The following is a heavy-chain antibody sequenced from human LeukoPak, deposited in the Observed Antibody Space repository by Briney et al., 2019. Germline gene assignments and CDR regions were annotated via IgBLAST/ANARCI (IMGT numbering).Heavy chain of an antibody. V-gene: IGHV4-59*08. D-gene: IGHD3-9*01. CDR1: GGSISSYY. CDR2: IYYSGST. J-gene: IGHJ3*02. Sequence: SETLSLTCTVSGGSISSYYWSWIRQPPGKGLEWIGYIYYSGSTNYNPSLKSRVTISVDTSKNQFSLKLSSVTAADTAVYYCARGHYDILTGYYGAFDIWGQGTMVTFSS. CDR3: ARGHYDILTGYYGAFDI.